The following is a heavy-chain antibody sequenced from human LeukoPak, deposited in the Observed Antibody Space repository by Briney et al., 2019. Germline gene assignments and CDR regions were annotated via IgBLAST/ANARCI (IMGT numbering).Heavy chain of an antibody. J-gene: IGHJ4*02. CDR2: IKQDGSEK. D-gene: IGHD3-10*01. CDR1: GFTFSSYW. V-gene: IGHV3-7*01. CDR3: ARDSPYYYGSGSYYTYPDY. Sequence: GGSLRLSCAASGFTFSSYWMSWVRQAPGKGLEWVANIKQDGSEKYYVDSVKGRFTISRDNAKNSLYLQMNSLRAEDTAVYYCARDSPYYYGSGSYYTYPDYWGPGTLVTVSS.